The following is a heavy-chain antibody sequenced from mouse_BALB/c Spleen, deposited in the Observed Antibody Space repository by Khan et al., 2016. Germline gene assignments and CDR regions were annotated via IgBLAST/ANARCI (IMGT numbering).Heavy chain of an antibody. CDR1: GFTFSSYG. CDR2: ISSGGSYT. CDR3: AIGQVLRYLYFDF. J-gene: IGHJ1*01. D-gene: IGHD1-1*01. Sequence: EVELVESGGDLVKPGGSLKLSCAASGFTFSSYGMSWVRQTPDKRLEWVATISSGGSYTYYPDSVKGRFTISRDNAKNTLYLQMSSLKSEDTAMYYCAIGQVLRYLYFDFWGAGTTVTVSS. V-gene: IGHV5-6*01.